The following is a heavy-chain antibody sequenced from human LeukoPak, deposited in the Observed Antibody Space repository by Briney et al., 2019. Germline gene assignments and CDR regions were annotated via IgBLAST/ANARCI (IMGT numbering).Heavy chain of an antibody. J-gene: IGHJ4*02. CDR3: AKDMAAYYYASGNIDY. CDR2: IKQDGSEK. CDR1: GFTFSSYE. D-gene: IGHD3-10*01. Sequence: GGSLRLSCAASGFTFSSYEMNWVRQAPGKGLEWVANIKQDGSEKYYVDSVKGRFTISRDNAKNSLYLQMNSLRAEDTAVYYCAKDMAAYYYASGNIDYWGQGTLVTVSS. V-gene: IGHV3-7*01.